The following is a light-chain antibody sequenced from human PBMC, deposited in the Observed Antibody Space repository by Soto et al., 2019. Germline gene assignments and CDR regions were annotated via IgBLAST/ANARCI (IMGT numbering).Light chain of an antibody. CDR2: AAS. V-gene: IGKV1-27*01. J-gene: IGKJ4*01. Sequence: DIQMTQSPSSLSASVGERVTIACRASQGISNSLSWYQQKPGKVPKLLIYAASTLHSGVPSRFSGSGSGTDFTLTISSLQPDDFATYYCQQYNSYSPLTFGGGTKVDI. CDR1: QGISNS. CDR3: QQYNSYSPLT.